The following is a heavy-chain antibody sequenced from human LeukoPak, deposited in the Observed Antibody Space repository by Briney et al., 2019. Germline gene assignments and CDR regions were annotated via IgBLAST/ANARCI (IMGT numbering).Heavy chain of an antibody. J-gene: IGHJ5*02. D-gene: IGHD6-13*01. CDR2: INHSGST. CDR3: ASAYLGTWFDP. Sequence: SETLSLTCTVSGGSISSYYWSWIRQPPGKGLEWIGEINHSGSTNYNPSLKSRVTISVDTSKNQFSLKLSSVTAADTAVYYCASAYLGTWFDPWGQGTLVTVSS. CDR1: GGSISSYY. V-gene: IGHV4-34*01.